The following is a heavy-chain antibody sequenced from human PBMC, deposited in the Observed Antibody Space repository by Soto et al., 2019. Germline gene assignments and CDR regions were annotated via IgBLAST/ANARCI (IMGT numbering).Heavy chain of an antibody. CDR2: INSDGSST. Sequence: EVQLVESGGGLVQPGGSLRLSCEASGFTFSTFWMHWVRQAPGKGLVWVSRINSDGSSTNYADSAKGRVTISRDNAKNTLYLQLNRLGPGDTAVYYCARGFEYWGQGTLVTVCS. CDR1: GFTFSTFW. CDR3: ARGFEY. V-gene: IGHV3-74*01. J-gene: IGHJ4*02.